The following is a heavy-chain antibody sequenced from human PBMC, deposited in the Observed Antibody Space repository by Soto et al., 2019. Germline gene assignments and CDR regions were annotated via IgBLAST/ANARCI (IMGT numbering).Heavy chain of an antibody. D-gene: IGHD6-13*01. CDR2: IYPGDSDT. CDR1: GYSFTSYW. V-gene: IGHV5-51*01. J-gene: IGHJ6*02. Sequence: RGESLKISCKGSGYSFTSYWIGWVRQMPGKGLEWMGIIYPGDSDTRYSPSFQGQVTISADKSISTAYLQWSSLKASDTAMYYCARLGWLAAEGMDVWGQGTTVTVSS. CDR3: ARLGWLAAEGMDV.